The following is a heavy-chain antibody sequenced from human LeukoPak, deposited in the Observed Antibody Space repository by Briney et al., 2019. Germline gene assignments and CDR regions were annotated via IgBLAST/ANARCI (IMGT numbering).Heavy chain of an antibody. J-gene: IGHJ6*02. CDR3: ARGDTKIQLLHYYYYYGMDV. CDR1: GYTFTSYG. CDR2: ISAYNGNT. D-gene: IGHD2-15*01. Sequence: ASVKVSCKASGYTFTSYGISWVQQAPGQGLEWMGWISAYNGNTNYAQKLQGRVTMTTDTSTSTAYMELRSLRSDDTAVYYCARGDTKIQLLHYYYYYGMDVWGQGTTVTVSS. V-gene: IGHV1-18*01.